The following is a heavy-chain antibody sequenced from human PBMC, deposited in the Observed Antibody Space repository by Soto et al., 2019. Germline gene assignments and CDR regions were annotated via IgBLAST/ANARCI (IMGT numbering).Heavy chain of an antibody. CDR3: ARDPAAMVTYYYYGMDV. Sequence: QVQLVQSGAEVKKPGASVKVSCKASGYTFTSYGISWVRQAPGQGLVWMGWISAYNGNTHYAQKFQGRVTMTTDTSTSTAYMALRSLRSDDTAVYYCARDPAAMVTYYYYGMDVWGQGTTVTVSS. CDR2: ISAYNGNT. CDR1: GYTFTSYG. J-gene: IGHJ6*02. V-gene: IGHV1-18*04. D-gene: IGHD5-18*01.